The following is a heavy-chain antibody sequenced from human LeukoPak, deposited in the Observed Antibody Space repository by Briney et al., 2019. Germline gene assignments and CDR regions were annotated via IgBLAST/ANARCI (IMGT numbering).Heavy chain of an antibody. D-gene: IGHD3-10*01. CDR2: INPNSGGT. CDR3: ARGPNIYGSGRSWFDP. V-gene: IGHV1-2*02. Sequence: ASVKVSCKASGYTFTDYYAYWIRQAPGQGLEWMGWINPNSGGTNYARKFQGRVTMTRDTSIRTVYMELSRLKSDDTAVYYCARGPNIYGSGRSWFDPWGQGTLVTVSS. J-gene: IGHJ5*02. CDR1: GYTFTDYY.